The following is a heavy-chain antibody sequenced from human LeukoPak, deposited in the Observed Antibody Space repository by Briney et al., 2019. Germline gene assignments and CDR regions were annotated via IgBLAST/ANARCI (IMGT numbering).Heavy chain of an antibody. V-gene: IGHV4-34*01. CDR1: GGSFSGYY. D-gene: IGHD1-7*01. CDR3: ARDRTFDL. Sequence: TSETLSLTCAVYGGSFSGYYWSWIRQPPGKGLEWIGEINHSGSTNYNPSLKSRVTISVDTSKNQFSLKLSSVTAADTAVYYCARDRTFDLWGRGTLVTVSS. J-gene: IGHJ2*01. CDR2: INHSGST.